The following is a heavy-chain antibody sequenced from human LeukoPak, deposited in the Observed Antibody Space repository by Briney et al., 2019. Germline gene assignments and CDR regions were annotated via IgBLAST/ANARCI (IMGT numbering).Heavy chain of an antibody. J-gene: IGHJ4*02. Sequence: GGSLRLSCAASGFTFSSYAMHWVRQAPGKGLEWVAVISYDGSNKYYADSVKGRFTISRDNSKNTLYLQMNSLRAEDTAVYYCARDQGGYDYPFSYFDYWGQGTLVTVSS. CDR2: ISYDGSNK. CDR3: ARDQGGYDYPFSYFDY. V-gene: IGHV3-30*04. D-gene: IGHD5-12*01. CDR1: GFTFSSYA.